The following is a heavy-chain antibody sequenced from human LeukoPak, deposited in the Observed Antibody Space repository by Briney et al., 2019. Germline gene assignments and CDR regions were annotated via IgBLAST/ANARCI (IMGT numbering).Heavy chain of an antibody. CDR1: GGSISSSSYY. J-gene: IGHJ6*02. CDR2: ISSSGSTI. V-gene: IGHV3-11*01. CDR3: AREVGATISYYYGMDV. Sequence: LSLTCTVSGGSISSSSYYWGWIRQPPGKGLEWVSYISSSGSTIYYADSVKGRFTISRDNAKNSLYLQMNSLRAEDTAVYYCAREVGATISYYYGMDVWGQGTTVTVSS. D-gene: IGHD1-26*01.